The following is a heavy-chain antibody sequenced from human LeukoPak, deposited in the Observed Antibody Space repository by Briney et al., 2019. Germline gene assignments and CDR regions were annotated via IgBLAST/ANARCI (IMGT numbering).Heavy chain of an antibody. CDR2: ISGSGGST. D-gene: IGHD3-10*01. J-gene: IGHJ4*02. Sequence: GGSLRLSCAASGFTFSSYGMSWVRQAPGKGLEWVSAISGSGGSTYYADSVKGRFTISRDNSKNTLYLQMNSLRAEDTAVYYCAKSRVRGVIINYFDYWGQGTLVTVSS. V-gene: IGHV3-23*01. CDR1: GFTFSSYG. CDR3: AKSRVRGVIINYFDY.